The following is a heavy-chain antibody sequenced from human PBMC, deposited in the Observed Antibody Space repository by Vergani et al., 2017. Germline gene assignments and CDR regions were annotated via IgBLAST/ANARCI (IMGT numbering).Heavy chain of an antibody. J-gene: IGHJ5*02. D-gene: IGHD6-19*01. CDR1: FDSIRNLY. V-gene: IGHV4-59*11. CDR2: IHYSENT. Sequence: QAQLQESGPGLVKPSETLSLTCSVSFDSIRNLYCNWIRHPPGKGLEWIGSIHYSENTNYNPSLKTRVTISVDTSKNQFSLTLTSVTAADTAVYYCASGTHSGQRADRWGQGILVTVTS. CDR3: ASGTHSGQRADR.